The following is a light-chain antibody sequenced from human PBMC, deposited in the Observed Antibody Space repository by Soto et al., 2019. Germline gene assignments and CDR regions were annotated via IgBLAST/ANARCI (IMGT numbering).Light chain of an antibody. Sequence: QSALTQPASVSGSPGQSLTISCTGTSGDIGGYNYVSWYQQHPGKAPKLLISEVTNRPSVVSKRFSGSKSGTTASLTISGLQAEDEADYYCSSYTTNITPVVFGGGTKLTVL. CDR1: SGDIGGYNY. V-gene: IGLV2-14*01. CDR3: SSYTTNITPVV. J-gene: IGLJ2*01. CDR2: EVT.